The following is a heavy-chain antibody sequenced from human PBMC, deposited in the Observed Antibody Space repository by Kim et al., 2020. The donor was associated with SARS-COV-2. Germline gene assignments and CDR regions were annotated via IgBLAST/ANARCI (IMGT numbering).Heavy chain of an antibody. CDR3: ARGGGYSYDY. V-gene: IGHV4-61*02. CDR2: GRT. Sequence: GRTNYNPSLKSRVTISVDTSKIQFSQRRRSVTAADTDVYYCARGGGYSYDYWGQGTLVTVSS. J-gene: IGHJ4*02. D-gene: IGHD5-18*01.